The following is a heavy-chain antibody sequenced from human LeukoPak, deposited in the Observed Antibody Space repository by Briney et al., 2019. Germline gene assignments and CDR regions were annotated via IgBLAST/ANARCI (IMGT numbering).Heavy chain of an antibody. J-gene: IGHJ6*03. CDR2: INHSGST. V-gene: IGHV4-34*01. CDR1: GGSFSGYY. CDR3: ARDLLRPYYDILTGYPLGYYYYMDV. D-gene: IGHD3-9*01. Sequence: SETLSLTCAVYGGSFSGYYWSWIRQPPGKGLEWIGEINHSGSTNYNPSLKSRVTISVDTSKNQFSLKLSSVTAADTAVYYCARDLLRPYYDILTGYPLGYYYYMDVWGKGTTVTVSS.